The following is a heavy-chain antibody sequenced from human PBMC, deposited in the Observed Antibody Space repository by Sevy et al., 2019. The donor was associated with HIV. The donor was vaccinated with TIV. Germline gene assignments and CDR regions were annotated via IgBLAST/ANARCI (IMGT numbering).Heavy chain of an antibody. D-gene: IGHD2-2*01. CDR1: DGSFSGYY. J-gene: IGHJ5*02. Sequence: SETLSLTCAVHDGSFSGYYWNWIRQLPGKGLEWIGEINESGITYYNPSLKSRVTISVDTSKKQFSLKLNSVTTVDSAVYFCARSPPVVVVPGAPSWFDPWVQGTLVTVSS. CDR3: ARSPPVVVVPGAPSWFDP. V-gene: IGHV4-34*01. CDR2: INESGIT.